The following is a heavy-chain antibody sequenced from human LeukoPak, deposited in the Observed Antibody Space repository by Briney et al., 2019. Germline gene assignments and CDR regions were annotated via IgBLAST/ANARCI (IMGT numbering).Heavy chain of an antibody. Sequence: PGGSLRLSCAASGFTLSSYSMNWVRQAPGKGLEWVSYISSSSNTIYYADSVKGRFTIYRDIAKNSLYLQMNSLRVEDTAVYYCARDRPRGTIAARPTAFDIWGQGTMATVSS. CDR3: ARDRPRGTIAARPTAFDI. CDR2: ISSSSNTI. J-gene: IGHJ3*02. D-gene: IGHD6-6*01. CDR1: GFTLSSYS. V-gene: IGHV3-48*01.